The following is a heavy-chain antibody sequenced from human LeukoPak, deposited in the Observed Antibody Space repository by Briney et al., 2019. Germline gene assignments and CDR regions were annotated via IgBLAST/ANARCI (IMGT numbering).Heavy chain of an antibody. V-gene: IGHV4-59*01. Sequence: PSETLSLTCTVSGGSISSYYWSWIRQPPGKGLEWIGHIYYSGSTNYNPSLESRVTISVDTSKNQFSLKLSSVTAADTAVYYCARAAYCGGDCYSGAFDIWGQGTMVTVSS. CDR2: IYYSGST. CDR3: ARAAYCGGDCYSGAFDI. D-gene: IGHD2-21*01. J-gene: IGHJ3*02. CDR1: GGSISSYY.